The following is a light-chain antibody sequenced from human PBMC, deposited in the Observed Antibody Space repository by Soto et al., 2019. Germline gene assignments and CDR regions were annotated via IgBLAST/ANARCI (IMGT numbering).Light chain of an antibody. J-gene: IGKJ5*01. V-gene: IGKV3-11*01. Sequence: VVTQSPPNLSLSPGERATLSCRTSLSVSSYLAWYQQKPGQAPRVLIYDASNRATGIPARFTGSGSGTDFNLTISTLEPEDFAVYYCQQRQYWPPITFGQGTRLEIK. CDR1: LSVSSY. CDR3: QQRQYWPPIT. CDR2: DAS.